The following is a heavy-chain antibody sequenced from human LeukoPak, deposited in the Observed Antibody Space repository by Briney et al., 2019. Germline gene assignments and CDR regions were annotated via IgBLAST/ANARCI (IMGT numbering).Heavy chain of an antibody. J-gene: IGHJ5*02. CDR3: ARSYSSSPWWFDP. Sequence: TLSLTCAVSGGSISSGGYSWSWIRQPPGKGLEWIGYIYHSGSTYYNPSLKSRVTISVDRSKNQFSLELSSVTAADTAVYYCARSYSSSPWWFDPWGQGTLVTVSS. V-gene: IGHV4-30-2*01. CDR2: IYHSGST. D-gene: IGHD6-6*01. CDR1: GGSISSGGYS.